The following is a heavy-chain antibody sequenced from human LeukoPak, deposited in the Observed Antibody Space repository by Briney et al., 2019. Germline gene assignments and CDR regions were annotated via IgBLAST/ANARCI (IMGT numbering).Heavy chain of an antibody. CDR1: GSTFTNYN. Sequence: ASVKVSCKASGSTFTNYNLHWVRQAPGQRLEWMGIINPSGGSTNYAQNFQGRVTMTRDTSTSTVYMELSSLRSEDTAIYYCARIRDGYNDAYDLWGQGTVVTVPS. CDR3: ARIRDGYNDAYDL. V-gene: IGHV1-46*01. CDR2: INPSGGST. J-gene: IGHJ3*01. D-gene: IGHD5-24*01.